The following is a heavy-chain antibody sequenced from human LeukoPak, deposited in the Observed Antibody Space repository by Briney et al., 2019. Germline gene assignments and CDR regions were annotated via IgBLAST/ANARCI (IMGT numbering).Heavy chain of an antibody. CDR1: GFTFSSYE. D-gene: IGHD7-27*01. J-gene: IGHJ4*02. Sequence: GGSLGLLCAASGFTFSSYEMNWVRQAPGRGLEWVANIKQDGSEKYYVDSVKGRFTISRDNATNSLYLQMNSLRAEDTAVYYCARDRLGIDYWGQGTLVTVSS. V-gene: IGHV3-7*01. CDR2: IKQDGSEK. CDR3: ARDRLGIDY.